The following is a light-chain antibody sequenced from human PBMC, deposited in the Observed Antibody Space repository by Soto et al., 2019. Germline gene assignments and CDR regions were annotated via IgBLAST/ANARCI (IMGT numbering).Light chain of an antibody. CDR3: QQYNSYSRT. Sequence: DIQMTQSPSTLSASVGDRVTITCRASQSISSWLAWYQQKAGKAPKLLIYDASSLESGVPSRLSGSGSGTEFTLTISSLQPDDFATYYCQQYNSYSRTFGQGTKVEIK. V-gene: IGKV1-5*01. CDR1: QSISSW. CDR2: DAS. J-gene: IGKJ1*01.